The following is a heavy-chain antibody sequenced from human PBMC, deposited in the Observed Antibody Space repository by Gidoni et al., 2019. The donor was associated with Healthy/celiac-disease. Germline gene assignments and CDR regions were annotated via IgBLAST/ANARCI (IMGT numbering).Heavy chain of an antibody. CDR1: GFTFSSYG. V-gene: IGHV3-33*01. CDR3: ARDGPDILTGYYPDYFDY. J-gene: IGHJ4*02. Sequence: QVQLVESGGGVVQPGRSLRLSCAASGFTFSSYGMHWVRQAPGKGLEWVAVIWYDGSNKYYADSVKGRFTISRDNSKNTLYLQMNSLRAEDTAVYYCARDGPDILTGYYPDYFDYWGQGTLVTVSS. D-gene: IGHD3-9*01. CDR2: IWYDGSNK.